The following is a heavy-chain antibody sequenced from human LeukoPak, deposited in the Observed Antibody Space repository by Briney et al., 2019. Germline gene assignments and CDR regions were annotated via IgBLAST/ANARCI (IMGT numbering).Heavy chain of an antibody. CDR3: ARPCGGDCYDAFDI. J-gene: IGHJ3*02. CDR1: GYTFTNYD. CDR2: MNPNSGNT. V-gene: IGHV1-8*01. Sequence: ASVTVSFKASGYTFTNYDINWVRQAAGQGLEWMGWMNPNSGNTGYAQKFQGRVTMTRNTSISTAYMELSSLRSEDTAVYYCARPCGGDCYDAFDIWGQGTMVTVSS. D-gene: IGHD2-21*02.